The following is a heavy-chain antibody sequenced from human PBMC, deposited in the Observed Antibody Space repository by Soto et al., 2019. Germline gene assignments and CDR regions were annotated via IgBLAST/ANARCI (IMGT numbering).Heavy chain of an antibody. CDR3: ARHGSL. V-gene: IGHV4-39*01. Sequence: QLQLQESGPGLVKPSETLSLNCTVSGVSISSTSYYWGWIRQSPGKRLEWIGSIYYSGNTYYNPSLKSRLTISVDQSENKFSLNLNSVNAADTDVYYCARHGSLWVQGILVTVSS. J-gene: IGHJ4*02. CDR1: GVSISSTSYY. CDR2: IYYSGNT.